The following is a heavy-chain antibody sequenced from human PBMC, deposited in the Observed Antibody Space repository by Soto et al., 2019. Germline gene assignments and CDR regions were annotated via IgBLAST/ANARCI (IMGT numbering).Heavy chain of an antibody. CDR3: ARGVSAGVDY. CDR2: MQPSTGRT. D-gene: IGHD1-26*01. J-gene: IGHJ4*02. V-gene: IGHV1-8*01. CDR1: GYSFTSLD. Sequence: QVQLVQSGAEVREPGASVKVSCKASGYSFTSLDINWVRQTAGQGLEWMGWMQPSTGRTGYAQKCQGRVTMTRDTSINTAHMQLTTLASDDTAFYYCARGVSAGVDYWGQGTLVTVSS.